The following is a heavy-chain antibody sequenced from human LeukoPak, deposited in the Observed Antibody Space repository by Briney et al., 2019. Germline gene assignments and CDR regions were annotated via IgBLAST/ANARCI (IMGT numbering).Heavy chain of an antibody. CDR2: INPSSGGT. CDR3: AKQRITMVRGVIGDFGY. V-gene: IGHV1-2*02. CDR1: GYTFTGYY. Sequence: ASVKVSCKASGYTFTGYYMHWVRQAPGQGLEWMGWINPSSGGTNYAQKFQGRVTMTRDTSISTAYMELSRLRSDDTAVYYCAKQRITMVRGVIGDFGYWGQGTLVTVSS. D-gene: IGHD3-10*01. J-gene: IGHJ4*02.